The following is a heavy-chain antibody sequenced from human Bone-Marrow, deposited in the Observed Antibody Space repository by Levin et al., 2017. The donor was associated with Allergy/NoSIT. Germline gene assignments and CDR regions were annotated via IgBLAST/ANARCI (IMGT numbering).Heavy chain of an antibody. V-gene: IGHV3-23*01. CDR1: GFIFSTYA. CDR2: ISGSAGST. CDR3: ARERYCSSSDCYMGGGNWFDP. J-gene: IGHJ5*02. Sequence: PGGSLRLSCAASGFIFSTYAMTWVRQAPGKGLEWVSAISGSAGSTYYADSVKGRFTISRDNSKNTLYLQMNSLRAEDTAVYYCARERYCSSSDCYMGGGNWFDPWGQGTLVTVSS. D-gene: IGHD2-2*02.